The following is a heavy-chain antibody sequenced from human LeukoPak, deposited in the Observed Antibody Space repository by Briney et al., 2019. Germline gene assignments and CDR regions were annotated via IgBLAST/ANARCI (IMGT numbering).Heavy chain of an antibody. CDR2: TYTSGST. V-gene: IGHV4-61*02. Sequence: SETLSLTCTGSGGSISSGSYYWSWIRQPAGKGLEWIGRTYTSGSTNYSPSLKSRVTISVDTSKNQFSLKLSSVTAADTAVYYCARVLRPDWYFDLWGRGTLVTVSS. CDR1: GGSISSGSYY. CDR3: ARVLRPDWYFDL. J-gene: IGHJ2*01. D-gene: IGHD4-17*01.